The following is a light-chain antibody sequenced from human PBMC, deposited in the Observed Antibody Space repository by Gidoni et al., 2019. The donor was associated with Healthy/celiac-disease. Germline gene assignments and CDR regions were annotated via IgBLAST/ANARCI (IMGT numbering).Light chain of an antibody. V-gene: IGKV3D-15*01. CDR1: QSVSSN. J-gene: IGKJ1*01. CDR3: QQYNNWPRGWT. Sequence: EIVMTQSPATLSVSPGERATLSCRASQSVSSNLAWYQQKPGQAPRLLIYGASTRATGIPARFSGSGSGTEFTLTISSLQSEDFAVYYCQQYNNWPRGWTFXXXTKVEIK. CDR2: GAS.